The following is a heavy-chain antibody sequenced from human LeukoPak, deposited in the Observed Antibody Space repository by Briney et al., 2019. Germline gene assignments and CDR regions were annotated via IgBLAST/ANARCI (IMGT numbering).Heavy chain of an antibody. Sequence: PGGSLRLSCAASGFTVSSNYMSWVRQAPGEGLEWVSVIYSGGSTYYADSVKGRFTISRDNSKNTLYLQMNSLRAEDTAVYYCARGGGSPYYYGMDVWGQGTTVTVSS. V-gene: IGHV3-53*01. J-gene: IGHJ6*02. CDR2: IYSGGST. D-gene: IGHD2-15*01. CDR3: ARGGGSPYYYGMDV. CDR1: GFTVSSNY.